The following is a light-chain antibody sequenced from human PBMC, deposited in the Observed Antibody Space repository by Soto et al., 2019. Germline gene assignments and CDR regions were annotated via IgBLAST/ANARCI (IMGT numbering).Light chain of an antibody. Sequence: DIVLTQTPLSSPVTLGQPASISCRSSQNLVHSDGNTYLSWVQQRPGQPPRLLIYQISNRFSGVPDRFTGSVAGTDFTLPISRVEPEDVGIYSCVQFSHFPRTFGQGTTVEIK. CDR3: VQFSHFPRT. V-gene: IGKV2-24*01. J-gene: IGKJ1*01. CDR2: QIS. CDR1: QNLVHSDGNTY.